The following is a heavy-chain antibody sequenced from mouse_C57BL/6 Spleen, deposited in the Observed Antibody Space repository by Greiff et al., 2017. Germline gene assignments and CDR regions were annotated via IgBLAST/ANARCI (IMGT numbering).Heavy chain of an antibody. CDR2: IDPSDSET. Sequence: QVQLQQPGAELVRPGSSVKLSCKASGYTFTSYWMHWVKQRPIQGLEWIGNIDPSDSETHYNQKFKDKATLTVDKSSSTAYMQLSSLTSEDSAVYYCARSWGDTWFAYWGQGTLVTVSA. V-gene: IGHV1-52*01. D-gene: IGHD3-3*01. CDR1: GYTFTSYW. J-gene: IGHJ3*01. CDR3: ARSWGDTWFAY.